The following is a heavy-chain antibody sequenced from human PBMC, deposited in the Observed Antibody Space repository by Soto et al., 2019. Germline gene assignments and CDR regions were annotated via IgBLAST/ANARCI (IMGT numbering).Heavy chain of an antibody. J-gene: IGHJ5*02. Sequence: LRLSCAASGFTFSSYSMNWVRQAPGKGLEWVSYISSSSSYIYYADSVKGRFTISRDNAKNSLYLQMNSLRAEDTAVYYCARAPQDSSGYYLPHNWFDPWGQGTLVTLL. V-gene: IGHV3-21*01. CDR3: ARAPQDSSGYYLPHNWFDP. CDR1: GFTFSSYS. D-gene: IGHD3-22*01. CDR2: ISSSSSYI.